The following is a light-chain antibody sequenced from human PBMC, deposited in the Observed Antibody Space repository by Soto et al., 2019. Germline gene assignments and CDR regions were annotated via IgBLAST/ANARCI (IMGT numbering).Light chain of an antibody. Sequence: DIQMTQSPSTLSASVGDRVTITCRASRSISNWLAWYQQRPGIAPKLLIFDASILQSGVPSRFSGSGSGTEFTLSISRLQTDDFATYFCRQYNSYSWTFGRGTKVDIK. CDR1: RSISNW. J-gene: IGKJ1*01. CDR2: DAS. V-gene: IGKV1-5*01. CDR3: RQYNSYSWT.